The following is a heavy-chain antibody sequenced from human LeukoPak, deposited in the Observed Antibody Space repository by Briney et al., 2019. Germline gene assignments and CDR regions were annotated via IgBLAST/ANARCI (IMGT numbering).Heavy chain of an antibody. CDR1: GYPFTNYG. V-gene: IGHV1-18*01. CDR3: ARRPLAGIAAAATPFDF. Sequence: ASVKVSCKTSGYPFTNYGISWVRQAPGQGLEWMGWISVYNGHTNYAQNLQGRVTMTTDTSTNTAYMELRSLRSDDTAVYYCARRPLAGIAAAATPFDFWGQGTLVTVSS. CDR2: ISVYNGHT. J-gene: IGHJ5*01. D-gene: IGHD6-13*01.